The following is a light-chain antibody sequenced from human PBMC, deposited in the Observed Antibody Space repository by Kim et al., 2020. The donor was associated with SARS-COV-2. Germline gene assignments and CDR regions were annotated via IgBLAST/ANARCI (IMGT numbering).Light chain of an antibody. CDR3: QQYNNWPYS. CDR2: GAS. J-gene: IGKJ2*03. V-gene: IGKV3-15*01. Sequence: SGSPGERATLSCRASQRLSSNLAWYQQKPGQAPRLLIYGASTRATGIPARFSGSGSGTEFTLTISSLQSEDFAVYYCQQYNNWPYSFGQGTKLEIK. CDR1: QRLSSN.